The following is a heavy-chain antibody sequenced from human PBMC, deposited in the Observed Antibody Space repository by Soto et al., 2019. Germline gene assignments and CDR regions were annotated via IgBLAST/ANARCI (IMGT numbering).Heavy chain of an antibody. J-gene: IGHJ4*02. CDR3: ALKGDGYRGFKY. Sequence: QITLKESGPTLVKPTQTLTLTCTLSGFSLSTSGVGVGWIRQPPGKALEWLALIYWDDDKRYSPFLKSRLTISKDPSQHQVVLTLTNIDPVDTATYYCALKGDGYRGFKYWGQGTLVTVSS. CDR1: GFSLSTSGVG. CDR2: IYWDDDK. D-gene: IGHD5-12*01. V-gene: IGHV2-5*02.